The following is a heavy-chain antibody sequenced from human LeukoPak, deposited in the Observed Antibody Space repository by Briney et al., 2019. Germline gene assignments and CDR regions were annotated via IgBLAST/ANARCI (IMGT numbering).Heavy chain of an antibody. CDR3: ARVAGYCSSTSAAGGSCYSPDY. V-gene: IGHV1-2*06. Sequence: ASVKVSCKASGYTFTGYYMHWVRQAPGQGLEWMARINPNSGGTNYAQKFQGRVTMTRDTSISTAYMELSRLRSDDTAMYYCARVAGYCSSTSAAGGSCYSPDYWGQGTLVTVSS. CDR1: GYTFTGYY. J-gene: IGHJ4*02. D-gene: IGHD2-2*01. CDR2: INPNSGGT.